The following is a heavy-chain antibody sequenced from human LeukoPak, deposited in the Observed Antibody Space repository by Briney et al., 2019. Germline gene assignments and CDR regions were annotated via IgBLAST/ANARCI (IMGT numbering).Heavy chain of an antibody. CDR1: GFTFSSYG. J-gene: IGHJ6*02. Sequence: GGSLRLSCAASGFTFSSYGMHWVRQAPGKGLEWVALISYDGSNEYYAGSVRGRFTISRDNSKFTLNMQMNSLRAEDTAVYYCARVRAGYCTSTSCYTGMDVWGQGTTVTVSS. CDR3: ARVRAGYCTSTSCYTGMDV. D-gene: IGHD2-2*01. V-gene: IGHV3-30*03. CDR2: ISYDGSNE.